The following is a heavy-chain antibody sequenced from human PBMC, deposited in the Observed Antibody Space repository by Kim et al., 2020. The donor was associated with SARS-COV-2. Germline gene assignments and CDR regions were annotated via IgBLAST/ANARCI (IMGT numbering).Heavy chain of an antibody. V-gene: IGHV6-1*01. D-gene: IGHD6-13*01. CDR3: AREGYSSSGFDY. J-gene: IGHJ4*02. Sequence: DYAVSVKSRITLNPDTSKNQFSLQLNSVTPEDTAVYYCAREGYSSSGFDYWGQGTLVTVSS.